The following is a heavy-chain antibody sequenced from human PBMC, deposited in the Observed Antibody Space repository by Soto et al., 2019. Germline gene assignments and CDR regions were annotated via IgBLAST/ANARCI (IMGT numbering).Heavy chain of an antibody. D-gene: IGHD2-15*01. V-gene: IGHV3-23*01. J-gene: IGHJ4*02. CDR2: ISGSGGST. CDR1: GFTFSSYA. Sequence: GGSLRLSYAASGFTFSSYAMSWVRQAPGKGLEWVSAISGSGGSTYYADSVKGRFTISRDNSKNTLYLQMNSLRAEDTAVYYCAKVTWGDCSGGSCYLLYFDYWGQGTLVTVSS. CDR3: AKVTWGDCSGGSCYLLYFDY.